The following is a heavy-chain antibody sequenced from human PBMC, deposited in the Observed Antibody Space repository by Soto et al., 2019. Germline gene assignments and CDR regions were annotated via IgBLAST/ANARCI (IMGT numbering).Heavy chain of an antibody. D-gene: IGHD3-10*01. CDR3: ARELWFGELGDYYYYYYMDV. CDR2: ISGSGGST. V-gene: IGHV3-23*01. CDR1: GFTFSSYA. J-gene: IGHJ6*03. Sequence: GGSLRLSCAASGFTFSSYAMSWVRQAPGKGLEWVSAISGSGGSTYYADSVKGRFTISRDNAKNSLYLQMNSLRAEDTAVYYCARELWFGELGDYYYYYYMDVWGKGTTVTVSS.